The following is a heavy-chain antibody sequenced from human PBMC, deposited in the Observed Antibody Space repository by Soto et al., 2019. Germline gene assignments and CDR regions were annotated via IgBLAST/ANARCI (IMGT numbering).Heavy chain of an antibody. J-gene: IGHJ3*02. CDR1: GGSFSGYY. CDR2: INHSGST. Sequence: SETLSLTCAVYGGSFSGYYWSWIRQPPGKGLEWIGEINHSGSTNYNPSLKSRVTISVDTSKNQFSLKLSSVTAADTAVYYCARIYGDPHAFDIWGQGTMVTV. CDR3: ARIYGDPHAFDI. D-gene: IGHD4-17*01. V-gene: IGHV4-34*01.